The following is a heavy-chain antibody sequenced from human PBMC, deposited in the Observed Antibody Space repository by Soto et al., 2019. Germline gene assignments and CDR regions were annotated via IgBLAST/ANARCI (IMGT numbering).Heavy chain of an antibody. D-gene: IGHD2-15*01. CDR1: GGSLSTNP. CDR2: TGSGTGPG. J-gene: IGHJ4*02. CDR3: ARRDSGGFFRFFDS. V-gene: IGHV1-69*06. Sequence: QVQLVQSGTEVKKPGSSVKVSCKTSGGSLSTNPISWVRQAPGQGLEWMGGTGSGTGPGNHAQKFQGRLTVTGDKSTGTVYMELTNLSSEDTAVYYCARRDSGGFFRFFDSWGQGTLVTVSS.